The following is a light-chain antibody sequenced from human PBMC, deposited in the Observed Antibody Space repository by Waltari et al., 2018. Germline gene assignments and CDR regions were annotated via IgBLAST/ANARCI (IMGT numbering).Light chain of an antibody. Sequence: ISCKSSQSLVHGDGNIHLNWFQQRPGQSPRRLIYKVSSRDSGVPDRFSGSGSGTDFTLKISRVEAEDVGVYYCMQGTHWPYTFGQGTKLDIK. CDR2: KVS. CDR3: MQGTHWPYT. J-gene: IGKJ2*01. V-gene: IGKV2-30*02. CDR1: QSLVHGDGNIH.